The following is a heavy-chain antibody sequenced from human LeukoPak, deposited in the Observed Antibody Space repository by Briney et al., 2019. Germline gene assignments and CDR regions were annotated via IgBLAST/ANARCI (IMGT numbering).Heavy chain of an antibody. J-gene: IGHJ4*02. Sequence: SGGSLRLSCAASGFTFSSYAMSWVRQAPGKGLEWVSAISGSGGSTYYADSVKGRFTISRDNSKNTLYLQMNSLRAEDTAVYYRAKGTKPYYGSGSYYPDYWGQGTLVTVSS. V-gene: IGHV3-23*01. CDR1: GFTFSSYA. D-gene: IGHD3-10*01. CDR3: AKGTKPYYGSGSYYPDY. CDR2: ISGSGGST.